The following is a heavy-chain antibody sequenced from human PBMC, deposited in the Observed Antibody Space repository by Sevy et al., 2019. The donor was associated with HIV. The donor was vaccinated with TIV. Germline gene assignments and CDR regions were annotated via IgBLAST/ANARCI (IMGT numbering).Heavy chain of an antibody. D-gene: IGHD3-22*01. V-gene: IGHV3-15*01. CDR3: TKTYYYDSSGYYHDY. CDR1: GFTFSNAW. J-gene: IGHJ4*02. CDR2: IKSKTDGGTT. Sequence: GGSLRLSCAASGFTFSNAWMSWVRQAPGKGLEWVGRIKSKTDGGTTDYAAPVKGRFTISRDDSKNTLYLQMNSLKTEDTAVYYCTKTYYYDSSGYYHDYWGQGTLVTVSS.